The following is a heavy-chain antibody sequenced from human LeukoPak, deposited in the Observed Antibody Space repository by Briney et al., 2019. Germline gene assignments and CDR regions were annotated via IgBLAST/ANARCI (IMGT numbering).Heavy chain of an antibody. V-gene: IGHV4-34*01. CDR1: GGSFSGYY. J-gene: IGHJ4*02. CDR3: ARGGYSYGYFDY. CDR2: IYYSGST. D-gene: IGHD5-18*01. Sequence: SETLSLTCAVYGGSFSGYYWSWIRQPPGKGLEWIGSIYYSGSTYYNPSLKSRVTISVDTSKNQFSLKLSSVTAADTAVYYCARGGYSYGYFDYWGQGTLVTVSS.